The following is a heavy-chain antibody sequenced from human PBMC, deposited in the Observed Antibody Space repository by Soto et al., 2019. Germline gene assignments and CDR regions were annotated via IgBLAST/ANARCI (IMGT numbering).Heavy chain of an antibody. D-gene: IGHD4-17*01. Sequence: SETLSLTCTVSGGSISSSSYYWVWIRQPPGKGLEWIGSIYYSGSTYYNPSLKSRVTISVDTSKNQFSLKLSSVTAADTAVYYCARNDYGDYVGWFDPWGQGTLVTVSS. CDR2: IYYSGST. CDR3: ARNDYGDYVGWFDP. V-gene: IGHV4-39*01. J-gene: IGHJ5*02. CDR1: GGSISSSSYY.